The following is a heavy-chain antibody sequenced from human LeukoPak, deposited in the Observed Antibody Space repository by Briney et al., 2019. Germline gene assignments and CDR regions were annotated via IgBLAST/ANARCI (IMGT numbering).Heavy chain of an antibody. CDR2: XISSSSII. Sequence: GGSLRLSCAASGFTFSSHSMNWVRQAPGKGLEXXXXXISSSSIINYADSVKGRFTSSRDNAKTSLDLKMNSLRAEDTAVYYCARLPYIAGGDYFDYWGQGTLVTVPS. D-gene: IGHD6-13*01. J-gene: IGHJ4*02. CDR3: ARLPYIAGGDYFDY. CDR1: GFTFSSHS. V-gene: IGHV3-48*01.